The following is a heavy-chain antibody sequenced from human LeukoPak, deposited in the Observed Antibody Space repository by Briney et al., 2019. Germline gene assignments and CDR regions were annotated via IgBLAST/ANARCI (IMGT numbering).Heavy chain of an antibody. V-gene: IGHV4-39*07. CDR3: ARVGGSGWSSNAFDI. Sequence: SETLSLTCSVSGGSISSSNYSWGWIRQPPGKGLEWIGSVYYSGSTYYNPSLKSRVTISVDTSKNQFSLKLSSVTAADTAVYYCARVGGSGWSSNAFDIWGQGTMVTVSS. J-gene: IGHJ3*02. CDR2: VYYSGST. D-gene: IGHD6-19*01. CDR1: GGSISSSNYS.